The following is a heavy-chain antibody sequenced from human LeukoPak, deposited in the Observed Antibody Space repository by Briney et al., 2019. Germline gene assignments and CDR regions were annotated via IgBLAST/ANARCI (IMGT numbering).Heavy chain of an antibody. Sequence: PGGSLRLSCAASGFTFSSYWMSWVRQAPGKGLEWVANIKQDGSEKYYVDSVKGRFTISRDNAKNSLYLQMNSLKAEDTAVYYCARDRTDCSSTSCYTDSRADNWFDPWGQGTLVTVSS. V-gene: IGHV3-7*01. CDR3: ARDRTDCSSTSCYTDSRADNWFDP. D-gene: IGHD2-2*02. CDR2: IKQDGSEK. CDR1: GFTFSSYW. J-gene: IGHJ5*02.